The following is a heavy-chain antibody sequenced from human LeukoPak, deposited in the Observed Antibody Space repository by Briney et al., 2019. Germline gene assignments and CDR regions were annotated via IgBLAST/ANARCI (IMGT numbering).Heavy chain of an antibody. CDR3: ARSQGYCSSTSCPGEYFDY. CDR1: GFTFSSYS. D-gene: IGHD2-2*01. J-gene: IGHJ4*02. V-gene: IGHV3-48*01. CDR2: ISSSSSTI. Sequence: GGSLRLSCAASGFTFSSYSMNWVRQAPGKGLEWVSYISSSSSTIYYADSVKGRFTISRENAKNSLYLQMNSLRAEDTAVYYCARSQGYCSSTSCPGEYFDYWGQGTLVTVSS.